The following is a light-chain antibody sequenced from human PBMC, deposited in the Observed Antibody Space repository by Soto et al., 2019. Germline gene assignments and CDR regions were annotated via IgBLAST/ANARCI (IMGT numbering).Light chain of an antibody. Sequence: SVLTQPPSAPGSPGQAVTISCTGTKIDIGVYDFVSWYQHHPGKAPRLIIYEVVQRPSGVPDRFSGSKSGNTASLTVSGLQAADEADYFCKSYAGSNTYVFGSGTKV. CDR1: KIDIGVYDF. CDR2: EVV. J-gene: IGLJ1*01. CDR3: KSYAGSNTYV. V-gene: IGLV2-8*01.